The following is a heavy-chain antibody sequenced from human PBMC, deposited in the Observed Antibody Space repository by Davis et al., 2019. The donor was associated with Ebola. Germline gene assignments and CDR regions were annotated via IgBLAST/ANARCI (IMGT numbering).Heavy chain of an antibody. CDR3: ARLYSSLYYYYYGMDV. CDR1: GGSFSGYY. Sequence: MPSETLSLTCAVYGGSFSGYYWSWIRQPPGKGLEWIGEINHSGSTNYNPSLKSRVTISVDTSKNQFSLKLSSVTAADTAVYYCARLYSSLYYYYYGMDVWGQGTTVTVSS. V-gene: IGHV4-34*01. CDR2: INHSGST. J-gene: IGHJ6*02. D-gene: IGHD6-19*01.